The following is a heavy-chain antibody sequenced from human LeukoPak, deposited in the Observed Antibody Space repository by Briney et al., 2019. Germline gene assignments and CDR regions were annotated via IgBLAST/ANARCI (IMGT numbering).Heavy chain of an antibody. Sequence: ASVKVSCKASGYTFTSYDINWVRQAPGQGLEWMGWINTNTGNPTYAQGFTGRFVFSLDTSVSTAYLQISSLKAEDTAVYYCAAYRNNGESDYGDYWGQGTLVTVSS. CDR2: INTNTGNP. D-gene: IGHD1/OR15-1a*01. J-gene: IGHJ4*02. V-gene: IGHV7-4-1*02. CDR3: AAYRNNGESDYGDY. CDR1: GYTFTSYD.